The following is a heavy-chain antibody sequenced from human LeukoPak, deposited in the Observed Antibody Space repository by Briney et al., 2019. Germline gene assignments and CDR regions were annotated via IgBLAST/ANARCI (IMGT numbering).Heavy chain of an antibody. D-gene: IGHD2-15*01. J-gene: IGHJ4*02. CDR2: TTNKAHSYTT. CDR3: ARAPSGLDY. Sequence: PGGSLRLSCAVSGFTLSDHNMDWVRQAPGKGQEWVGRTTNKAHSYTTEYAASVKGRFTISRDDSQNSLYLQMNSLKTEDTAVYYCARAPSGLDYWGQGILVTVSS. V-gene: IGHV3-72*01. CDR1: GFTLSDHN.